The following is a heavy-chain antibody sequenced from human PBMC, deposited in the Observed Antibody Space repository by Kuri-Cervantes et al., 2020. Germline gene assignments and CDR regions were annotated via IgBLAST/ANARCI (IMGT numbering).Heavy chain of an antibody. J-gene: IGHJ4*02. CDR2: IYYSGST. Sequence: GSLRLSCTVSGGSISSYYWSWIRQPPGKGLEWIGYIYYSGSTNYNPSLKSRVTISVDTSKNQFSLKLSSVTAADTAVYYCASRDLGWAIGYWGQGTLVTVSS. D-gene: IGHD6-19*01. CDR3: ASRDLGWAIGY. V-gene: IGHV4-59*08. CDR1: GGSISSYY.